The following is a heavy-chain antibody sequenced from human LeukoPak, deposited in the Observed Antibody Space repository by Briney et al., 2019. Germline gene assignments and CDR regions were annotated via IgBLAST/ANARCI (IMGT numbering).Heavy chain of an antibody. V-gene: IGHV1-18*01. CDR1: GYTFTTYG. CDR2: ISAYNGNT. Sequence: ASVKVSCKASGYTFTTYGISWVRQAPGQGLEWMGWISAYNGNTNYAQKFQGRVTITADESTSTAYMELSSLRSEDTAVYYCARSGSYIYYFDYWGQETLVTVSS. J-gene: IGHJ4*02. D-gene: IGHD1-26*01. CDR3: ARSGSYIYYFDY.